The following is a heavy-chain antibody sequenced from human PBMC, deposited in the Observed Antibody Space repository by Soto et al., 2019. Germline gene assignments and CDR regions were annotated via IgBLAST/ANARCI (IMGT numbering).Heavy chain of an antibody. J-gene: IGHJ6*02. Sequence: PGGSLRLSCAASGFTVSSNYMSWVRQAPGKGLEWISIIYSAGNTYYADSVKGRFTISRDNSKNTLYLQMNSLGAEDTAVYYCARDFVVGGPTINYYYGIDLWGQGTTVTVSS. V-gene: IGHV3-66*01. CDR3: ARDFVVGGPTINYYYGIDL. CDR1: GFTVSSNY. CDR2: IYSAGNT. D-gene: IGHD1-26*01.